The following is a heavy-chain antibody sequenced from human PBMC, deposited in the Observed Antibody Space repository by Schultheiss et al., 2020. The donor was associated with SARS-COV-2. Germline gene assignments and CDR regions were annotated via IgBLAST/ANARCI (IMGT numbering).Heavy chain of an antibody. Sequence: SETLSLTCAVYGGSFSDYYWSWIRQSPGKGLEWIGEINHSGSTNYNPSLKSRVTISVDTSKNQFSLKLSSVTAADTAVYYCATLPLVGTSAYYFDFWGQGTLVAVSS. CDR3: ATLPLVGTSAYYFDF. J-gene: IGHJ4*02. CDR2: INHSGST. V-gene: IGHV4-34*01. D-gene: IGHD1-26*01. CDR1: GGSFSDYY.